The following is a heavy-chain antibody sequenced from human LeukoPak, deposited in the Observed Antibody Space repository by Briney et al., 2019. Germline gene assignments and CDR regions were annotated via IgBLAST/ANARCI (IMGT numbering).Heavy chain of an antibody. CDR2: VRFDGRET. J-gene: IGHJ4*02. V-gene: IGHV3-30*02. CDR1: EFTFSRFD. D-gene: IGHD3-16*02. CDR3: AKVPEGSYRYTLSD. Sequence: HPGGSLRLSCVASEFTFSRFDMHWVRQAPGKGLEWLAFVRFDGRETFYADSVNGRFTISRDNSKNTLYLQMNSLRAEDTAVYYCAKVPEGSYRYTLSDWGQGTLVTVSS.